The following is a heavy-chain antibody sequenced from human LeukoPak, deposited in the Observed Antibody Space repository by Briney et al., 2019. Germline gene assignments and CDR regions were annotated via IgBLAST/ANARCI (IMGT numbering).Heavy chain of an antibody. CDR1: GYTFSDYY. CDR3: AREGSGYPY. Sequence: GASVKVSCKASGYTFSDYYVNWVRQAPGQGLEWMGWINPNSGGTNYAQKFQGRVTMTRDTSISTAYMEVSRLTSDDTAVFYCAREGSGYPYWGQGTLVTVSS. D-gene: IGHD5-12*01. CDR2: INPNSGGT. J-gene: IGHJ4*02. V-gene: IGHV1-2*02.